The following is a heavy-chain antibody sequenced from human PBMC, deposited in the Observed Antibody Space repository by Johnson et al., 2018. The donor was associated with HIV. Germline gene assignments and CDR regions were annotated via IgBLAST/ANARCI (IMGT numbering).Heavy chain of an antibody. CDR2: IYSGGST. CDR1: GFTVSANY. V-gene: IGHV3-66*01. Sequence: VESGGDLVQPGGSLRLSCTASGFTVSANYMSWVRQAPGKGLEWVSVIYSGGSTYYAASVKGRFIISRDNSKNTLNLQMNSLRAEDTAVYYCARGIAAAAMTLHAFDIWGQGAVVTVPS. CDR3: ARGIAAAAMTLHAFDI. D-gene: IGHD6-13*01. J-gene: IGHJ3*02.